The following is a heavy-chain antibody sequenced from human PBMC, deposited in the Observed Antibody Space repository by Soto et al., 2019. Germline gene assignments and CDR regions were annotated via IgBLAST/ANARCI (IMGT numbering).Heavy chain of an antibody. CDR2: ISGSGGIT. CDR1: GFTFSSYA. J-gene: IGHJ4*02. CDR3: ATGTFNFDS. Sequence: GGSLRLSCAASGFTFSSYAMSCVRQAPGKGLEWVSSISGSGGITYYADSVKGRFIISRDNSKSTLYLQMNSLRAEDTAVYYCATGTFNFDSWGQGTPVTVSS. V-gene: IGHV3-23*01.